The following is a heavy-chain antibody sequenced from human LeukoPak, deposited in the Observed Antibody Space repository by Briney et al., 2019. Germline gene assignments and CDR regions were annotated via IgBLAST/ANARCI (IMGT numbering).Heavy chain of an antibody. V-gene: IGHV4-38-2*01. J-gene: IGHJ4*02. D-gene: IGHD3-3*01. CDR1: GYSHGKNYY. Sequence: SETLSLTCAVSGYSHGKNYYWGWIRQSPGKGLELIGRFYGRASTSYNPSLLIRVTMSVDTSKNHFSLQLTSVTAVDTAVYYCARYDSRGSASTKFDYWGPGIQVTVSS. CDR3: ARYDSRGSASTKFDY. CDR2: FYGRAST.